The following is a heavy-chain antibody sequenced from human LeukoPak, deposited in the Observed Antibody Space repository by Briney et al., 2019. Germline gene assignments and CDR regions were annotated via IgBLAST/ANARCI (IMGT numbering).Heavy chain of an antibody. D-gene: IGHD7-27*01. CDR2: IYTSGST. CDR1: GGSISSYY. J-gene: IGHJ5*02. Sequence: SETLSLTCTVSGGSISSYYWSWIRQPPGKGLEWIGYIYTSGSTNYNPSLKSRVTISVDTSKNQFSLKLSSVTAAGTAVYYCARPLWGADSNWFDPWGQGTLVTVSS. V-gene: IGHV4-4*09. CDR3: ARPLWGADSNWFDP.